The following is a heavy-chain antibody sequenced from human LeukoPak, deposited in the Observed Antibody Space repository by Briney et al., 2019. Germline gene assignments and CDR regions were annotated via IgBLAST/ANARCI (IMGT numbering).Heavy chain of an antibody. Sequence: SETLSLTCAVYGGSFSGYYWSWIRQPPGKGLEWIGEINHSGGTNYNPSLKSRVTISVDTSKNQFSLKLSSVTAADTAVYYCARGKILTGYERANWFDPWGQGTLVTVSS. CDR2: INHSGGT. CDR1: GGSFSGYY. D-gene: IGHD3-9*01. CDR3: ARGKILTGYERANWFDP. J-gene: IGHJ5*02. V-gene: IGHV4-34*01.